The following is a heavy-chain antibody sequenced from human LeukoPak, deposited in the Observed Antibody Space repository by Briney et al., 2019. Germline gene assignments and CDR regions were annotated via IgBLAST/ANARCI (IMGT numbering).Heavy chain of an antibody. V-gene: IGHV1-18*01. J-gene: IGHJ4*02. CDR2: ISAYNGNT. CDR1: GYTFTSYG. D-gene: IGHD3-22*01. CDR3: ARDLGPDYYDSSGPDY. Sequence: ASVNVSCKASGYTFTSYGISWVRQAPGQGLEWMGWISAYNGNTNYAQKLQGRVTMTTDTSTSTAYMELRSLRSDDTAVYYCARDLGPDYYDSSGPDYWGQGTLVTVSS.